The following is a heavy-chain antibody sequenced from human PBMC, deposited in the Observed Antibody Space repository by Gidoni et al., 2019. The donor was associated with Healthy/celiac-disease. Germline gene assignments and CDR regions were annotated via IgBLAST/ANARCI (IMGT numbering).Heavy chain of an antibody. CDR1: GFTFSSYG. CDR3: ARDNWNYVHYFDY. Sequence: QVQLVESGGGVVQPGRSLRLSCAASGFTFSSYGMHWVRQAPGKGLEWVAVIWYDGSNKYYADSVKGRFTISRDNSKNTLYLQMNSLRAEDTAVYYCARDNWNYVHYFDYWGQGTLVTVSS. CDR2: IWYDGSNK. J-gene: IGHJ4*02. V-gene: IGHV3-33*01. D-gene: IGHD1-7*01.